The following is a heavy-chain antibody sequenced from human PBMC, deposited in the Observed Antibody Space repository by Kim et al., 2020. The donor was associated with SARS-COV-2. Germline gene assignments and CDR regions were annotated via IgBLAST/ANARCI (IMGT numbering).Heavy chain of an antibody. J-gene: IGHJ4*02. Sequence: SPSFQGHVTISADKSISTAYLQWSSLKASDTAMYYCARHWGDSGWLLSYWGQGTLVTVSS. V-gene: IGHV5-10-1*01. D-gene: IGHD6-19*01. CDR3: ARHWGDSGWLLSY.